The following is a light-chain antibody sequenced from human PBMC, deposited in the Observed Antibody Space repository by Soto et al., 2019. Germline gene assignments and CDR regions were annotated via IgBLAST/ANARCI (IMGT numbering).Light chain of an antibody. V-gene: IGLV2-14*01. CDR2: DVS. Sequence: QSALTQPASVSGSPGQSITISCTGTSSDVGGYNYVSWYQQHPGKAPKLMIYDVSNRPSGVSNRFSGSKSGNTASLTISGLQAEDEADYYCSSYTSSSTILVFGGGTKHTV. CDR1: SSDVGGYNY. J-gene: IGLJ2*01. CDR3: SSYTSSSTILV.